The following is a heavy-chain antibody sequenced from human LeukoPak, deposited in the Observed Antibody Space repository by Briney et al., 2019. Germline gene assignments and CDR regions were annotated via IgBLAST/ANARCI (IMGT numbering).Heavy chain of an antibody. CDR2: IYYSGST. CDR1: GGSISSSSYY. V-gene: IGHV4-39*07. D-gene: IGHD3-22*01. J-gene: IGHJ3*02. CDR3: ARERYYDSSGPDAFDI. Sequence: SETLSLTCTVSGGSISSSSYYWGWIRQPPGKGLEWIGSIYYSGSTYNNPSLKSRVTISVDTSKNQFSLKLSSVTAADTAVYYCARERYYDSSGPDAFDIWGQGTMVTVSS.